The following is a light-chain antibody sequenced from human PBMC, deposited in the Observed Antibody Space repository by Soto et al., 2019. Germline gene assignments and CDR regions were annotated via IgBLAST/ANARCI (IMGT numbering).Light chain of an antibody. CDR1: QSVSSN. J-gene: IGKJ5*01. Sequence: EIVMTQSPATLSVSPGERATLSCRASQSVSSNLAWYQQKPGQAPRLLISGASTRATGIPARFSGSGSGTEFTLTISRLQSEDVAVYYCQQYHNWPPIPFGQGTRLEIK. CDR3: QQYHNWPPIP. CDR2: GAS. V-gene: IGKV3-15*01.